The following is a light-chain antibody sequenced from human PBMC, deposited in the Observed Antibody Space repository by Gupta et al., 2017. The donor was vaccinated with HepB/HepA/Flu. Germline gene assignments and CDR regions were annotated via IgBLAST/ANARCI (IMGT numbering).Light chain of an antibody. V-gene: IGLV8-61*01. Sequence: QSVVTQEPSFSVSPGETVTLTCGLTSGSVSATYYPSWYQQTPGQAPRMLIYDTNRRSSGVPDRFSGSILGNKAALTITGAQAEDESDYYCVLYIGTGVVVIGGGTKLTVL. CDR3: VLYIGTGVVV. CDR2: DTN. CDR1: SGSVSATYY. J-gene: IGLJ2*01.